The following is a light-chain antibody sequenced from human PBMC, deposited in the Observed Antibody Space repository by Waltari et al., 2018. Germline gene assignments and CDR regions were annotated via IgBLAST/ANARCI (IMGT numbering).Light chain of an antibody. CDR2: DPS. CDR3: ATWDSSLSAGVV. CDR1: SSNIGNNY. J-gene: IGLJ2*01. V-gene: IGLV1-51*01. Sequence: QSVLTQPPSVSATPGQKVTISCSGSSSNIGNNYVSWYQHLPGTAPKLLIYDPSQRPSGTPDLFSCSKSVTSATLGITGLQTGDESYYYCATWDSSLSAGVVFGGGTKLTVL.